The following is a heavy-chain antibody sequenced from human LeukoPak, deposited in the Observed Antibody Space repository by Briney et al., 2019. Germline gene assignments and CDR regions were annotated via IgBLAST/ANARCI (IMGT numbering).Heavy chain of an antibody. CDR2: ISSGGGTM. CDR1: GFTFSSYE. D-gene: IGHD2-15*01. V-gene: IGHV3-48*03. J-gene: IGHJ4*02. CDR3: ARGGSTYSRRYFDY. Sequence: PGGSLRLSCAASGFTFSSYEMNWVRQAPGKGLEWVSYISSGGGTMFYADSVKGRFTISRDNAKNSLYLQIYSLRAEDTANYYCARGGSTYSRRYFDYWGQGTLVTVPS.